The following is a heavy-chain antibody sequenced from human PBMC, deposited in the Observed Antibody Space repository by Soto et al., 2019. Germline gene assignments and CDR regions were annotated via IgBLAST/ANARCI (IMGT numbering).Heavy chain of an antibody. CDR3: ARGGREGVPAARHY. CDR2: IKSDGSST. J-gene: IGHJ4*02. Sequence: EVQLVESGGGLVQPGGSLRLSCAASGFTFSSYWMHWVRQAPGKGLVWVSRIKSDGSSTSYADSVKGRFTISRDNAKNTLYLQMNSLGAEDTAVYYCARGGREGVPAARHYWRQGTLVTVS. V-gene: IGHV3-74*01. D-gene: IGHD2-2*01. CDR1: GFTFSSYW.